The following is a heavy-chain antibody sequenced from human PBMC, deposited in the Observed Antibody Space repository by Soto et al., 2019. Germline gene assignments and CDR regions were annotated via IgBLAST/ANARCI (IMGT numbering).Heavy chain of an antibody. D-gene: IGHD1-26*01. CDR2: ISNDGSYK. CDR3: AKDRTSRSPAWFDP. J-gene: IGHJ5*02. CDR1: RVTFRSFG. Sequence: PLGCLRIACAASRVTFRSFGMHWARQAPGKGLDWVAVISNDGSYKYYADSVKGRFTISRDNSKNTLYLQMNSLRAEDTALYYCAKDRTSRSPAWFDPWGQGTLVTVSS. V-gene: IGHV3-30*18.